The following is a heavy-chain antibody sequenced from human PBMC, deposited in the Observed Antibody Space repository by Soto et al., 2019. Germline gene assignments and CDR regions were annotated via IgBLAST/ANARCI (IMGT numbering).Heavy chain of an antibody. CDR2: IIPIFGTA. V-gene: IGHV1-69*13. CDR3: ARGGPITGTTCFDY. D-gene: IGHD1-7*01. CDR1: GGTFSSYA. Sequence: GASVKVSCKASGGTFSSYAISWVRQAPGQGLEWMGGIIPIFGTANYAQKFQGRVTITADESTSTAYMELSSLRSEDTAVYYCARGGPITGTTCFDYWGQGTLVTVSS. J-gene: IGHJ4*02.